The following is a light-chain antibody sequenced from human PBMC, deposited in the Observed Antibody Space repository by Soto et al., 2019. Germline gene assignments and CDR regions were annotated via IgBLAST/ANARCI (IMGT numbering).Light chain of an antibody. CDR1: SGTIGANF. Sequence: NFMLTQPHSVSESPGKTVTISCTRSSGTIGANFVQWYQQRPGSSPTTVIYEDNQRPSGVPGRFSGSIDSSSNSASFTISGLQTEDEAVYYCQSYDTSSRHWVFGGGTKLTVL. CDR2: EDN. CDR3: QSYDTSSRHWV. V-gene: IGLV6-57*01. J-gene: IGLJ3*02.